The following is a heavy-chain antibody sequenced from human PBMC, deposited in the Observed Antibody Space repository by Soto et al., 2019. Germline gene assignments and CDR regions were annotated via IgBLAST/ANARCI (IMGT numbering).Heavy chain of an antibody. D-gene: IGHD3-3*01. CDR2: IIPMFGLP. V-gene: IGHV1-69*02. J-gene: IGHJ4*02. CDR1: GGTFSTYT. CDR3: AFDMNTGVVYFDN. Sequence: QVLPVQSGAEVKRPGSSVKVSCKVSGGTFSTYTISWVRQAPGQGLEWMGRIIPMFGLPNHAQKFQGRVTITADKSTHTSYLEMTGLTSEDTAVYYCAFDMNTGVVYFDNWGQGTLVTVSS.